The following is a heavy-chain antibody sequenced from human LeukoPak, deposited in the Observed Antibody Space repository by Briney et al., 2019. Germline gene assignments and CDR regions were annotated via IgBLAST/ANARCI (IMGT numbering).Heavy chain of an antibody. Sequence: SETLSLTXAVSGYSISSGYYWGWIRQPPGKGLEWIGSIYHSGSTYYNPSLRSRVTISVDTSKNQFSLKLSPVTAADTAVYYCASCGPLSRRTEGYYYYYMDVWGRGTTVTVSS. D-gene: IGHD1-14*01. CDR1: GYSISSGYY. CDR2: IYHSGST. CDR3: ASCGPLSRRTEGYYYYYMDV. V-gene: IGHV4-38-2*01. J-gene: IGHJ6*03.